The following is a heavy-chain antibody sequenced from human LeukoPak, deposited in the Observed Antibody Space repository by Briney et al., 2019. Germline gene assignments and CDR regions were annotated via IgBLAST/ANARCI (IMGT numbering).Heavy chain of an antibody. Sequence: SETLSLTCIVSGGSISTSSYYWSWIRQPAGKGLEWIGRIHTSGYTNYNPSLKSRVTVSADTSKNQFSLKLNSVTAADTAVYYCARVDYYLYYFDYWGQGTLVTVSS. V-gene: IGHV4-61*02. J-gene: IGHJ4*02. D-gene: IGHD2-21*02. CDR3: ARVDYYLYYFDY. CDR2: IHTSGYT. CDR1: GGSISTSSYY.